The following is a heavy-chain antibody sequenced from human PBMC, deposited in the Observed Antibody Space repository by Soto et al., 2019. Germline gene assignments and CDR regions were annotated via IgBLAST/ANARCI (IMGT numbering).Heavy chain of an antibody. Sequence: GASVKVSCKASGGTFSSYAISWVRQAPGQGLEWMGGIIPIFGTANYAQKFQGRVTITADGSTSTAYMELSSLRSEDTAVYYCARIPPFGEAANYFDYWGQGTLVTVSS. J-gene: IGHJ4*02. D-gene: IGHD3-10*01. CDR1: GGTFSSYA. CDR2: IIPIFGTA. CDR3: ARIPPFGEAANYFDY. V-gene: IGHV1-69*13.